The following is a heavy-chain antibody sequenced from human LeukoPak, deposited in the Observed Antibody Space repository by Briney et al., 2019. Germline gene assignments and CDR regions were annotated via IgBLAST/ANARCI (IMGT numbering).Heavy chain of an antibody. J-gene: IGHJ4*02. CDR3: ARVVDDTSVYRPFDY. Sequence: GGSLRLSCAASGFAFTSHWMGWVRQALGKGLEWVAQIKQDGSEKYYVDSLKDRFTISRDNGKNSLHLQMNSLRAEDTAVYYCARVVDDTSVYRPFDYWGQGTLVTVSS. CDR2: IKQDGSEK. V-gene: IGHV3-7*01. D-gene: IGHD3-22*01. CDR1: GFAFTSHW.